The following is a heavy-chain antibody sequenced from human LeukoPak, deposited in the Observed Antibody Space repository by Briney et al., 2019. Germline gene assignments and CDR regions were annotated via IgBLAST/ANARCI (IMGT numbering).Heavy chain of an antibody. CDR3: TRTPQRRGVATTNYYYGMDV. V-gene: IGHV3-73*01. CDR2: IRSKANSYAT. Sequence: PGGSLKLSCAASGFTFSGSAMHWVRQASGKGLEWVGRIRSKANSYATAYAASVKGRFTISRDDSKNTAYLQMNSLKTEDTAVYYCTRTPQRRGVATTNYYYGMDVWGQGTTVTVSS. CDR1: GFTFSGSA. J-gene: IGHJ6*02. D-gene: IGHD5-12*01.